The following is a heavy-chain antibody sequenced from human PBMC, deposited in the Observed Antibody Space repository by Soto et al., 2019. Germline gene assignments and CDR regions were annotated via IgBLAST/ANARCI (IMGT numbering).Heavy chain of an antibody. Sequence: EVQLVESGGGLIQPGGSLRLSCAASGFTVSSYDMSCVRQAPGKGLEWVSIIYSGGGTSYADSVKGRFTISRDNSKNSLYLQMNSLRAEDTAEYYCARGPWGYFQHWGQGTLVTVSS. CDR1: GFTVSSYD. V-gene: IGHV3-53*01. CDR3: ARGPWGYFQH. CDR2: IYSGGGT. J-gene: IGHJ1*01. D-gene: IGHD3-16*01.